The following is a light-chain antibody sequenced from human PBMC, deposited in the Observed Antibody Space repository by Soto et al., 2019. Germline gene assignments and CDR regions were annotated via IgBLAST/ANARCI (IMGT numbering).Light chain of an antibody. CDR2: EVT. V-gene: IGLV2-8*01. CDR3: SSYGGSNNLV. CDR1: SSDVGRHNY. Sequence: QSALTQPPSASGSPGQSVTISCTGTSSDVGRHNYVSWYQHHPGKAPKLMIFEVTKRPSGVPDRFSGSKSGNTASLTVSGLQAEDEADYYCSSYGGSNNLVFGGGTKLTVL. J-gene: IGLJ3*02.